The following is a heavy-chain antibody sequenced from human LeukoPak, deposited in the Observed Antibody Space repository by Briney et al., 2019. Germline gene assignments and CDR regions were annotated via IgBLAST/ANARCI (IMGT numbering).Heavy chain of an antibody. CDR1: GFTFSSCA. D-gene: IGHD3-22*01. V-gene: IGHV3-23*01. CDR3: AKKLHDSSGYYILWYAFDI. J-gene: IGHJ3*02. Sequence: GGSLRLSCAASGFTFSSCAMSWVRQAPGKGLEWVSAISGSGGSTYYADSVKGRFTISRDNSKNTLYLQMNSLRAEDTAVYYCAKKLHDSSGYYILWYAFDIWGQGTMVTVSS. CDR2: ISGSGGST.